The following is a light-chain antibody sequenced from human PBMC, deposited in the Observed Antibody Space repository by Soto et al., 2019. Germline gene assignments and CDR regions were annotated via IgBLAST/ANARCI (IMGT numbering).Light chain of an antibody. CDR3: QQRSNWPPLYT. Sequence: EIVLTQSPATLSLSPGERATLSCRASQGVSSYLAWYQQKPGQAPRLLIYDASTWATGNPARFSGSGSGTEVALTISSLEPEDFAVYYCQQRSNWPPLYTVGQGTKLEIK. J-gene: IGKJ2*01. CDR2: DAS. V-gene: IGKV3-11*01. CDR1: QGVSSY.